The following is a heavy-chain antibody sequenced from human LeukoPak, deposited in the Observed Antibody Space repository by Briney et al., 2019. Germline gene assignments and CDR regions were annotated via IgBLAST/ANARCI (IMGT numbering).Heavy chain of an antibody. CDR2: IIPIFGTA. D-gene: IGHD1-20*01. CDR1: GGTFSGYA. J-gene: IGHJ4*02. CDR3: ARASREYNWNARFDY. V-gene: IGHV1-69*13. Sequence: SVKVSCKASGGTFSGYAISWVRQAPGQGLEWMGGIIPIFGTANYAQKFQGRVTITADESTSTAYMELSSLRSEDTAVYYCARASREYNWNARFDYWGQGTLVTVSS.